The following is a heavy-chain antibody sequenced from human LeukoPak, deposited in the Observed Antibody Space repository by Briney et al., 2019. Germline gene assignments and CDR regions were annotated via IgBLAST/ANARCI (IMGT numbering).Heavy chain of an antibody. CDR2: IRYDGSNR. D-gene: IGHD3-9*01. J-gene: IGHJ6*03. CDR3: AKSSYDILTGYYGYYYYMDV. V-gene: IGHV3-30*02. Sequence: GGSLRLSCAASGFTFSSYAMSWVRQAPGKGLEWVAFIRYDGSNRYYADSVKGRFTISRDNSKNTLYLQMNSLRAEDTAVYYCAKSSYDILTGYYGYYYYMDVWGKGTTVTVSS. CDR1: GFTFSSYA.